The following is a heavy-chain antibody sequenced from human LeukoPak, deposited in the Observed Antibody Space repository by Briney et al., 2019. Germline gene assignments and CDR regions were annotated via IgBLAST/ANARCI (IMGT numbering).Heavy chain of an antibody. CDR2: IYYSGST. CDR3: ARVSPITMVRGPQTGDCFDP. Sequence: SETLSLTCTVSGGSISSYYWSWIRQPPGKGLEWIGYIYYSGSTNYNPSLKSRVTISVDTSKTQFSLKLSSVTAADTAVYYCARVSPITMVRGPQTGDCFDPWGQGTLVTVSS. J-gene: IGHJ5*02. D-gene: IGHD3-10*01. V-gene: IGHV4-59*01. CDR1: GGSISSYY.